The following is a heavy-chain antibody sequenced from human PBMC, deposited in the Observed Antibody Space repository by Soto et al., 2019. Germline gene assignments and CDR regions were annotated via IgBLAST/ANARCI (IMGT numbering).Heavy chain of an antibody. CDR3: ARGGRNYRYYYYGMDV. CDR1: GGTFSSYA. V-gene: IGHV1-69*06. Sequence: QVQLVQSGAEVKKPGSSVKVSCKASGGTFSSYAISWVRQAPGQGLEWMGGIIPIFGTANYAQKFQGRVTITADKSTSTAYRELGSLRSESTAVYYCARGGRNYRYYYYGMDVWGQGTTVTVSS. D-gene: IGHD1-7*01. J-gene: IGHJ6*02. CDR2: IIPIFGTA.